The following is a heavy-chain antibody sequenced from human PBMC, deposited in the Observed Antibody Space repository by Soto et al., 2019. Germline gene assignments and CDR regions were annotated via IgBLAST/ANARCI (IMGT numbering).Heavy chain of an antibody. CDR1: GDSVSSSTAT. Sequence: QVQLQQSGPGLVKPSQTLSLTCAISGDSVSSSTATWNWVRQSPSRGLEWLGRTHYRSKWYNDSDLSVKSRININAVTAKNQFSLELKSAQPEDTDVYYCARGQSRYSFGFFLDYWGQGTLVAVSS. D-gene: IGHD5-18*01. CDR2: THYRSKWYN. V-gene: IGHV6-1*01. CDR3: ARGQSRYSFGFFLDY. J-gene: IGHJ4*02.